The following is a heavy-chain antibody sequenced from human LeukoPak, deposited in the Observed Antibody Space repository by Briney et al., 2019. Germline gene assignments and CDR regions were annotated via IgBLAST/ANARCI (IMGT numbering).Heavy chain of an antibody. Sequence: PGGSLRLSCAVSGFPFSSYGMHWVPQAPGKGLEWVAVMSYDGSNKYYLDSVKGRFTISRDNSKNTLYLQMNSLRADDTAVYYCAKDRSGWTDYNYYGMDVWGQGTTVTVSS. CDR1: GFPFSSYG. CDR3: AKDRSGWTDYNYYGMDV. CDR2: MSYDGSNK. J-gene: IGHJ6*02. D-gene: IGHD6-19*01. V-gene: IGHV3-30*18.